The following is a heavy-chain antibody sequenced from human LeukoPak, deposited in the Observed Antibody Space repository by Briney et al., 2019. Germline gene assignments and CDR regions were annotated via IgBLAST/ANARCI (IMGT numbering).Heavy chain of an antibody. Sequence: GGALRLSCAPSGFTLSSYWMSWVRQAPGKGREWVANIKQVGSEKYYVDSVKGRFTISRDNAKNSLYLQMNSLRAEDTAVYYCARVRGDGYNYNYYYYMDVWGKGTTVTVSS. CDR2: IKQVGSEK. D-gene: IGHD5-24*01. V-gene: IGHV3-7*01. CDR3: ARVRGDGYNYNYYYYMDV. J-gene: IGHJ6*03. CDR1: GFTLSSYW.